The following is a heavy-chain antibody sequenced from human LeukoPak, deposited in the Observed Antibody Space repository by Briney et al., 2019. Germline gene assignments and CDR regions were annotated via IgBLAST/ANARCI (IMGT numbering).Heavy chain of an antibody. J-gene: IGHJ3*02. Sequence: ASVKVSCKASGYTFTSYGISWVRQAPGQGLEWMGWISAYNGNTNYAQKLQGRVTMTTDTSTSTAYMELRSLRSDDTAVYYCARLRDGYLTSAFDIWGQGTMVTVSS. D-gene: IGHD5-24*01. V-gene: IGHV1-18*01. CDR1: GYTFTSYG. CDR2: ISAYNGNT. CDR3: ARLRDGYLTSAFDI.